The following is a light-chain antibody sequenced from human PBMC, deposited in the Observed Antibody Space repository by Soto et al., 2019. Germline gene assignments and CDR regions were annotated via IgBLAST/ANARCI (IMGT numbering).Light chain of an antibody. CDR1: QSVRSN. Sequence: EIVMTQSPATLSVYPGERATLSCRASQSVRSNLAWYQQKHGQAPSLLIYGASTRATGIPDRFSGSGSGTDGTITISRLEPEDFEVYYCQQYGSSPRTFGQGTKVDIK. CDR2: GAS. CDR3: QQYGSSPRT. V-gene: IGKV3-20*01. J-gene: IGKJ1*01.